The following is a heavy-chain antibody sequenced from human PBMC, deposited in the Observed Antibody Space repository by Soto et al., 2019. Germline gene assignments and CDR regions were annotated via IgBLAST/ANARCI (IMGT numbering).Heavy chain of an antibody. J-gene: IGHJ4*02. CDR2: ISASGDST. D-gene: IGHD6-19*01. Sequence: LRLSCIVCGFNFNTHAMSWVRQAPGKLLEWVSGISASGDSTYYTDSVKGRFTISRDNSKNTLYLQMNSLRAEDTAVYYCAKPRGMYSSGWYGGFEYWGQGTLVIVS. CDR1: GFNFNTHA. CDR3: AKPRGMYSSGWYGGFEY. V-gene: IGHV3-23*01.